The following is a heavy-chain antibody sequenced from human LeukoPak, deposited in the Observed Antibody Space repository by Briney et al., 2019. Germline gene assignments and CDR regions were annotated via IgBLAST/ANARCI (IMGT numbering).Heavy chain of an antibody. D-gene: IGHD6-13*01. Sequence: GGSLRLSCAASGFSFDDYGMSWVRQSPGKGLEWISGINWNGENTGYADSVKGRFTISRDNAKNSLFLQMNSLRAEDIAWYYCARPRAPYSTSWPLDYWGQGTLVTVSS. V-gene: IGHV3-20*04. CDR3: ARPRAPYSTSWPLDY. CDR1: GFSFDDYG. J-gene: IGHJ4*02. CDR2: INWNGENT.